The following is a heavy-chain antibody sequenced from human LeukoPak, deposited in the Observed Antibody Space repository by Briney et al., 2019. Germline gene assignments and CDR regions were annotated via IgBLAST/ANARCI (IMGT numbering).Heavy chain of an antibody. CDR1: GFTVSSNY. CDR3: ARDFYYDSSGYGY. Sequence: GGSLRLSCAASGFTVSSNYMSWVRQAPGKELEWVSVIYSGGSTYYADSVKGRYTISRDNSKNTLYLQMNSLRAEDTAVYYCARDFYYDSSGYGYWGQGTLVTVSS. V-gene: IGHV3-53*01. J-gene: IGHJ4*02. D-gene: IGHD3-22*01. CDR2: IYSGGST.